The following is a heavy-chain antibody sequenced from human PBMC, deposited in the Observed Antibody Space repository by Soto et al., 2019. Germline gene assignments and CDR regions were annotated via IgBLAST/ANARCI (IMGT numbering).Heavy chain of an antibody. CDR2: INAGNGNT. Sequence: ASVKVSCKASGYTFNSYAMDWVRQAPGQRLEWMGWINAGNGNTKYSQKFQGRVTITRDTSASAAYMELSSLRSEDTAVYYCARDPLDYYYYYGMDVRGQGTTVTVSS. CDR1: GYTFNSYA. CDR3: ARDPLDYYYYYGMDV. J-gene: IGHJ6*02. V-gene: IGHV1-3*01.